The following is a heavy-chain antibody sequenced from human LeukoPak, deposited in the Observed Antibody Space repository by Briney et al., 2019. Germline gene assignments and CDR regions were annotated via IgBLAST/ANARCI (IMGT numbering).Heavy chain of an antibody. J-gene: IGHJ3*02. CDR2: ISSSGSTI. Sequence: GSLRLSCAASGFTFSDYYMSWIRQAPGKGLVWVSYISSSGSTIYYADSVKGRFTISRDNAKNSLYLQTNSLRAEDTAVYYCARAVAGTNAFDIWGQGTMVTVSS. CDR1: GFTFSDYY. D-gene: IGHD6-19*01. CDR3: ARAVAGTNAFDI. V-gene: IGHV3-11*01.